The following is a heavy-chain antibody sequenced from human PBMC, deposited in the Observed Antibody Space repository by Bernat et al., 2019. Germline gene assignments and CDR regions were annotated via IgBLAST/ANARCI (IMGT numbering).Heavy chain of an antibody. Sequence: QVQLVESGGGVVQPGRSLRLSCAASGFTFSSYGMHWVRQAPGKGLEWVAVISYDGSNKYYADSVKGRFTISRDNSKNTLYLQMNSLRAEDMAVYYCAKDTRRTVVGATPFFDYWGQGTLVTVSS. V-gene: IGHV3-30*18. D-gene: IGHD1-26*01. CDR1: GFTFSSYG. J-gene: IGHJ4*02. CDR3: AKDTRRTVVGATPFFDY. CDR2: ISYDGSNK.